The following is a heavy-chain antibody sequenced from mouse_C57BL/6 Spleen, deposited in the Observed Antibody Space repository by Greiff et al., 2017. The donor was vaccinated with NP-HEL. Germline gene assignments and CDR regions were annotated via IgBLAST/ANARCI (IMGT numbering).Heavy chain of an antibody. CDR2: IYPGDGDT. V-gene: IGHV1-80*01. Sequence: VNVVESGAELVKPGASVKISCKASGYAFSSYWMNWVKQRPGKGLEWIGQIYPGDGDTNYNGKFKGKATLTADKSSSTAYMQLSSLTSEDSAVYFCARGVTGGYYAMDYWGQGTSVTVSS. D-gene: IGHD2-2*01. J-gene: IGHJ4*01. CDR3: ARGVTGGYYAMDY. CDR1: GYAFSSYW.